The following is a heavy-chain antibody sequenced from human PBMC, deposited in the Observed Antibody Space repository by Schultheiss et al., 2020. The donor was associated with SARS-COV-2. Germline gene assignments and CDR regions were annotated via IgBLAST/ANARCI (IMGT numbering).Heavy chain of an antibody. CDR1: GGSISSYY. J-gene: IGHJ6*02. CDR2: IYTSGST. V-gene: IGHV4-4*07. D-gene: IGHD3-22*01. CDR3: ARHGGLGSGYYSRGYYYYGMDA. Sequence: SQTLSLTCTVSGGSISSYYWSWIRQPAGKGLEWIGRIYTSGSTNYNPSLKSRVTMSVDTSKNQFSLKLSSVTAADTAVYYCARHGGLGSGYYSRGYYYYGMDAWGQGTTVTVSS.